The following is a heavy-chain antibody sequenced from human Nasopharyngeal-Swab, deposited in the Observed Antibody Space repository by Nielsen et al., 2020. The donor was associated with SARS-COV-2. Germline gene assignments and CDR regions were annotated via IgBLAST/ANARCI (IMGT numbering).Heavy chain of an antibody. CDR3: ARDNGAVGTDY. J-gene: IGHJ4*02. CDR1: GYTFTGYY. V-gene: IGHV1-2*04. CDR2: INPNSGGT. D-gene: IGHD6-19*01. Sequence: ASVKASCKASGYTFTGYYMHWVRQAPGQGLEWMGWINPNSGGTNYAQKFQGWVTMTRDTSISTAYMELSRLRSDDTAVYYCARDNGAVGTDYWGQGTLVTVSS.